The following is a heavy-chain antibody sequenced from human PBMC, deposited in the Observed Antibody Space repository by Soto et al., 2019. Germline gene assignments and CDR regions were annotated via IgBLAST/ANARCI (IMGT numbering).Heavy chain of an antibody. CDR1: GYTFTSYD. V-gene: IGHV1-8*01. CDR2: MNPSNGNT. J-gene: IGHJ4*02. CDR3: ARGLRHSGIYTGDS. D-gene: IGHD1-26*01. Sequence: ASAKVSCKASGYTFTSYDINWVRQATGQGLEWMGWMNPSNGNTGYAQKVQGTITMTRNTSITTAYMELSSLRSEDTAVYYCARGLRHSGIYTGDSWGQGTLVTVSS.